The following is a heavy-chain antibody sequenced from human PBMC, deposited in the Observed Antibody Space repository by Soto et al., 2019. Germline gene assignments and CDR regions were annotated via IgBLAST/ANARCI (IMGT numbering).Heavy chain of an antibody. CDR1: GGSISSYS. CDR2: VFDSGNT. CDR3: EAWSSYYSVDV. D-gene: IGHD3-3*01. V-gene: IGHV4-4*07. Sequence: QVQLQESGPGLVKTSETLSLTCSVSGGSISSYSWSWIRQPAGKGLEWIGHVFDSGNTNYNPSLQSRVTMSLDTSKKQFSLKLTSVTAADTAVYYCEAWSSYYSVDVWGQGTTVTVSS. J-gene: IGHJ6*02.